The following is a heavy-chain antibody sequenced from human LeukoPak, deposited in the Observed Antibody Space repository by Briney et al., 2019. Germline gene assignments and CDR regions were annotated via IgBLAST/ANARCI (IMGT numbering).Heavy chain of an antibody. CDR1: GFSVSNNY. CDR3: ARDPGTGYHIDY. D-gene: IGHD3-9*01. CDR2: LYVSGST. Sequence: GGSLRLSCAASGFSVSNNYMSWVRQAPGKGLEWITALYVSGSTYYADSVKGRFTISRDNSKNTLYLQMNSLRVEDTAIYYCARDPGTGYHIDYWGQGTLVTVSS. V-gene: IGHV3-53*01. J-gene: IGHJ4*02.